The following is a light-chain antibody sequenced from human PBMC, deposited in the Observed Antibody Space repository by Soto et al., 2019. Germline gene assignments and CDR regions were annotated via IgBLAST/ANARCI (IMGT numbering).Light chain of an antibody. J-gene: IGLJ1*01. CDR3: SSYTSNNNFYV. CDR2: EVS. Sequence: QSALTQPASVSGSDGQSITISCTGTSSDVGGYNYVSWYQQHPGKAPKLIIYEVSNRPSGISNRFSGSKSGNTASLTISGLQAEDEADYYCSSYTSNNNFYVFGSGTKLTV. V-gene: IGLV2-14*01. CDR1: SSDVGGYNY.